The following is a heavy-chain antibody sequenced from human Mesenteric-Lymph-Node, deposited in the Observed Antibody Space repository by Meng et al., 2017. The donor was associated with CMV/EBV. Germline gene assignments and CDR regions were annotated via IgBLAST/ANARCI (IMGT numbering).Heavy chain of an antibody. CDR1: GGSFSGYY. D-gene: IGHD3-9*01. CDR3: ARGSSYDILTGYFDY. CDR2: INHSGST. V-gene: IGHV4-34*01. Sequence: QVEFHQWGDGLLKASETLSVTCAVYGGSFSGYYWNWIRQSPEKGLEWIGEINHSGSTTYNPSFTSRIIISVDTSTNQISLNMSSVTAADTAVYYCARGSSYDILTGYFDYWGQGALVTVSS. J-gene: IGHJ4*02.